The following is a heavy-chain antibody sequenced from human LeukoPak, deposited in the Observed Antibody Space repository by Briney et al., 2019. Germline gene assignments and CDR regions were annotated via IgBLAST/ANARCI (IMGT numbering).Heavy chain of an antibody. CDR3: AKASGIAVAADYYYYMDV. D-gene: IGHD6-19*01. V-gene: IGHV3-23*01. CDR2: ISGSGGST. CDR1: GFTFSSYG. Sequence: SGGSLRLSCAASGFTFSSYGMSWVRQAPGKGLEWVSAISGSGGSTYYADSVKGRFTISRDNSKNTLYLQMNSLRAEDTAVYYCAKASGIAVAADYYYYMDVWGKGTTVTISS. J-gene: IGHJ6*03.